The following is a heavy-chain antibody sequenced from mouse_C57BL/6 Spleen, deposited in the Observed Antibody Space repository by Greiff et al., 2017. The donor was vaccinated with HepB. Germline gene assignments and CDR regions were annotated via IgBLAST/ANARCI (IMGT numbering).Heavy chain of an antibody. Sequence: QVQLQQPGAELVKPGASVKLSCKASGYTFTSYWMHWVKQRPGQGLVWIGMIHPNSGSTNYNEKFKSKATLTVDKSSSTAYMQLSSLTSEDSAVYYCARDPYYYGSRRAMDYWGQGTSVTVSS. CDR1: GYTFTSYW. V-gene: IGHV1-64*01. J-gene: IGHJ4*01. CDR3: ARDPYYYGSRRAMDY. CDR2: IHPNSGST. D-gene: IGHD1-1*01.